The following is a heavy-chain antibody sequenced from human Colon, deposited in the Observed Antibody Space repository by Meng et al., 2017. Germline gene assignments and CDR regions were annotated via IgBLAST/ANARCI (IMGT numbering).Heavy chain of an antibody. D-gene: IGHD2-2*01. J-gene: IGHJ5*02. CDR3: ARNPVIPDARTFDL. Sequence: QVQLQESGPRLVKPSQTLSLTCTVSNGSVNSEIYYWNWIRQPPGKGPEWLGYVHSSGTTYYAPSLKSRLAMSLDTSKDQFSLRLTSVTAADTAVYYCARNPVIPDARTFDLWGQGALVTVSS. CDR2: VHSSGTT. CDR1: NGSVNSEIYY. V-gene: IGHV4-30-4*01.